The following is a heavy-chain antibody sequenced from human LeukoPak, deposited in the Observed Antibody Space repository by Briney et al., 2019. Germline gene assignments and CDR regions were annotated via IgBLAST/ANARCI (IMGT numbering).Heavy chain of an antibody. CDR3: ARDRYDSYWSVDY. CDR2: ISGSGGST. V-gene: IGHV3-23*01. D-gene: IGHD2-8*02. J-gene: IGHJ4*02. Sequence: GGSLRLSCAASGFTFNYYAMSWVRQAPGKGLEWVSAISGSGGSTHYADSVKGRFTIFRDNSKNTLYLQMNSLRAEDTAVYYCARDRYDSYWSVDYWGQGTLVTVSS. CDR1: GFTFNYYA.